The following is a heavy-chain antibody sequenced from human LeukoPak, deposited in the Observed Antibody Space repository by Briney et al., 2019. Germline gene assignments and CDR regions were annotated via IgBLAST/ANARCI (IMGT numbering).Heavy chain of an antibody. Sequence: GGSLRLSCAASGFTFSNAWMSWVRQAPGKGLEWVGRIKSKTDGGTTDYAAPVKGRFTISRDDSKNTLYLQMNSLKAEDTAVYYCTSSIAVADTHYFDYWGQGTLVTVSS. CDR3: TSSIAVADTHYFDY. J-gene: IGHJ4*02. V-gene: IGHV3-15*01. CDR2: IKSKTDGGTT. CDR1: GFTFSNAW. D-gene: IGHD6-19*01.